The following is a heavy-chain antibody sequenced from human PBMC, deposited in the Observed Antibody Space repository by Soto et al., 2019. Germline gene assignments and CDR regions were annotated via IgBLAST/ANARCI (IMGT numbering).Heavy chain of an antibody. CDR3: ERDTGEAAALRWFAP. CDR2: ITGTGSTI. Sequence: PGGSLRLSCAASGFTFSRYEMNWVRQAPGKGLEWVAYITGTGSTIYYADSVKGRFTISRDNANNSLYLQMNNLRAEDTAVYYCERDTGEAAALRWFAPWGQGTLVTVSS. V-gene: IGHV3-48*03. D-gene: IGHD6-13*01. CDR1: GFTFSRYE. J-gene: IGHJ5*02.